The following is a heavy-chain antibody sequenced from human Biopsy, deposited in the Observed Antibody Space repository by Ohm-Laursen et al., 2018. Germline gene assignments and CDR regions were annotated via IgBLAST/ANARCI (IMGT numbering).Heavy chain of an antibody. CDR2: IKTKGFRERT. V-gene: IGHV3-49*04. Sequence: SLRLSCAASGFTFADFAVSWVRQAPGKGLEWVGPIKTKGFRERTQYAASVEGRFTISRDDSKGVAYLEMSGLKTEDTALYYCTRWYDRSGYYRDLWGQGTLVTVSS. CDR1: GFTFADFA. CDR3: TRWYDRSGYYRDL. J-gene: IGHJ5*02. D-gene: IGHD3-22*01.